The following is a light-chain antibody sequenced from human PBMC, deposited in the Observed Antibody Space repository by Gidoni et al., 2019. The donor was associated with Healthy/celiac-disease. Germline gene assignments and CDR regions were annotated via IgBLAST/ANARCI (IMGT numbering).Light chain of an antibody. V-gene: IGLV2-11*01. Sequence: QSALTQPRSVSGSPGQSVTISCTGTSSAVGGYNYVSWYQQHPGKAPKLMIYDVSKRPSGVPDRFSGSKSGNTASLTISGLQAEDEADYYCCSYAGSYRWVFGGGTKLTVL. CDR3: CSYAGSYRWV. CDR1: SSAVGGYNY. CDR2: DVS. J-gene: IGLJ3*02.